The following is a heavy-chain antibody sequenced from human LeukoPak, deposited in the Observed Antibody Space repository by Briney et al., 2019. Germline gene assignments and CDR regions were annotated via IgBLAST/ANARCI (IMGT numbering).Heavy chain of an antibody. CDR2: IIPIFGTA. CDR1: GGTFSSYA. CDR3: ATLYCGGYCNNGFDN. D-gene: IGHD2-21*01. V-gene: IGHV1-69*05. Sequence: SVKVSCKASGGTFSSYAISWVRQAPGQGLEWMGGIIPIFGTANYAQKFQGRVTITTDESTSTAYMELSSLRSEDTAVYYCATLYCGGYCNNGFDNWGQGTLVTVSS. J-gene: IGHJ4*02.